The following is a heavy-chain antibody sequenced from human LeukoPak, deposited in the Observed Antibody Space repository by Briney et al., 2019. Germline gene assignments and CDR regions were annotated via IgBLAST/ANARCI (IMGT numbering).Heavy chain of an antibody. J-gene: IGHJ4*02. V-gene: IGHV4-34*01. D-gene: IGHD2-21*01. Sequence: SETLSLTCAVYGASFSDDYWNWIRQPPGKGLEWLGEMNHRGTHEYNPSLKSRVTMSVDTAKNEFSLRLTSVTAADTAVYYCARTIVGPGTSYFDQWGQGTLVTVSS. CDR1: GASFSDDY. CDR3: ARTIVGPGTSYFDQ. CDR2: MNHRGTH.